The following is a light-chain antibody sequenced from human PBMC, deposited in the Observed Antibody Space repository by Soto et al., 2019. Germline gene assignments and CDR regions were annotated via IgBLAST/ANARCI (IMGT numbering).Light chain of an antibody. CDR3: QHYDSSSLT. CDR1: QLFSSN. Sequence: IVIMPSPSTLSVSPGKRVTLSCRASQLFSSNLAWYQHKPGQAPRLLIYGVSTRDTGVPDRFSGSGSGTDFTLTISRLEPEDFAVYYCQHYDSSSLTFGGGSKVDI. CDR2: GVS. V-gene: IGKV3-15*01. J-gene: IGKJ4*01.